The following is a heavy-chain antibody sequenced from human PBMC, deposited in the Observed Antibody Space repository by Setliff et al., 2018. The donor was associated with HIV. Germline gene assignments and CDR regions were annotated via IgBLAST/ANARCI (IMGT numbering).Heavy chain of an antibody. Sequence: PSETLSLTCTVSGGSISSSSHYWGWIRQPPGKGLEWIGSIYYSGSTYYNPSLKSRVTISVDTSKNQFSLKLSSVTAADTAVYFCARQRWLQFYYFDSWGQGTLVTVSS. CDR1: GGSISSSSHY. J-gene: IGHJ4*02. V-gene: IGHV4-39*01. CDR2: IYYSGST. CDR3: ARQRWLQFYYFDS. D-gene: IGHD5-12*01.